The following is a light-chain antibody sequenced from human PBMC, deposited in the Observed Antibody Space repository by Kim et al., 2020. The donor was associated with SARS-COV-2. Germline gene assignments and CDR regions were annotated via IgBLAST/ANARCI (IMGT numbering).Light chain of an antibody. CDR1: SSDVGGYNY. J-gene: IGLJ3*02. CDR2: DVS. Sequence: GQSVTISCTGTSSDVGGYNYVSWYQQHPGKAPKLMIYDVSKRPSGVPDRFSGSKSGNTASLTISGLQAEDEADYYCCSYAGSYTWVFGGGTKLTVL. CDR3: CSYAGSYTWV. V-gene: IGLV2-11*01.